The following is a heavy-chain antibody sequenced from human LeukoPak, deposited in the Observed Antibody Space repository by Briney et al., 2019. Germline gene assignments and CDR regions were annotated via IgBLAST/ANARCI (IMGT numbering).Heavy chain of an antibody. CDR3: AIDPNWGTHS. D-gene: IGHD7-27*01. CDR2: IKQDETEK. Sequence: GESLRLSCTASGFTFSNFWMGWVRQAPGKGLEWVANIKQDETEKFYLGSVKGRFTISRDNFKNALYLQMNSLRVEDTAVYYCAIDPNWGTHSWGQGVLVTVSS. V-gene: IGHV3-7*03. J-gene: IGHJ4*02. CDR1: GFTFSNFW.